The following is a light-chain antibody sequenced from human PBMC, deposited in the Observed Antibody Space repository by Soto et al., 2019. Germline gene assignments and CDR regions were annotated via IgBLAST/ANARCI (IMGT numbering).Light chain of an antibody. J-gene: IGKJ4*01. CDR1: QSVSSSY. Sequence: EIVLTQSPGTLSLSPGERATLSCRASQSVSSSYLAWYQQKPGQAPRLLIYGASSRATGIPDRFSGSGSGTDFTLTSSRLEPEDFAVYYCQQFSSYPLTFGGGTKVDIK. CDR2: GAS. CDR3: QQFSSYPLT. V-gene: IGKV3-20*01.